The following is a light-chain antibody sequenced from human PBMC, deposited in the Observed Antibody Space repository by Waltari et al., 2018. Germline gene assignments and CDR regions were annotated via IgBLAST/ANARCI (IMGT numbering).Light chain of an antibody. Sequence: DVQMTQSPSSLSASIGDRVTITCQASQDITNYLNWYQQKPGKAPNLLIYATSNLESGVPSRFSGSGSGTLFTFTISSLQPEDIATYYWQQYDSLPLTFGPGTTVDV. CDR3: QQYDSLPLT. J-gene: IGKJ3*01. V-gene: IGKV1-33*01. CDR2: ATS. CDR1: QDITNY.